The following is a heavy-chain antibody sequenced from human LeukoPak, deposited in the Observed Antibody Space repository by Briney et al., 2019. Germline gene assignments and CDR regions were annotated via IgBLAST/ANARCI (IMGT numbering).Heavy chain of an antibody. Sequence: GGSLRLSCAASGFTVSSNYMSWVRQAPGKGLEWVSVIYSGGSTYYADSVKGRFTISRDNSKNTLYLQMNSLRAEDTAVYYCARNVDTAMVGTDFWGQGTLVAVSS. D-gene: IGHD5-18*01. CDR1: GFTVSSNY. J-gene: IGHJ4*02. V-gene: IGHV3-66*01. CDR2: IYSGGST. CDR3: ARNVDTAMVGTDF.